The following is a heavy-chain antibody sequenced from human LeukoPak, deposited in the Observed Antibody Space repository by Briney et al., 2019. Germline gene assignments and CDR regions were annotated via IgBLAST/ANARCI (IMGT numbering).Heavy chain of an antibody. CDR2: MYHSGST. CDR3: AREGWQWLVHAFDI. CDR1: GYSISSAYY. V-gene: IGHV4-38-2*02. Sequence: SETLSLTCSVSGYSISSAYYWGWIRQPPGKGLEWIGTMYHSGSTNYNPSLKSRVTISVDTSKNQFSLKLSSVTAADTAMYYCAREGWQWLVHAFDIWGQGTMVTVSS. D-gene: IGHD6-19*01. J-gene: IGHJ3*02.